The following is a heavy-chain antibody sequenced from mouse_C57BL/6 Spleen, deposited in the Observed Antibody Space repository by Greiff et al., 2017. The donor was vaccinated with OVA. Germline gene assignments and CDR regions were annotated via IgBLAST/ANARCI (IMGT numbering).Heavy chain of an antibody. D-gene: IGHD2-3*01. Sequence: VQLQQSGPELVKPGASVKIPCKASGYTFTDYNMDWVKQSHGKSLEWIGDINPNNGGTIYNQKFKGKATLTVDKSSSTAYMERRSLTAEDTAVYYCARSGWLLLYAMDYWGQGTSVTVSS. CDR2: INPNNGGT. J-gene: IGHJ4*01. CDR3: ARSGWLLLYAMDY. V-gene: IGHV1-18*01. CDR1: GYTFTDYN.